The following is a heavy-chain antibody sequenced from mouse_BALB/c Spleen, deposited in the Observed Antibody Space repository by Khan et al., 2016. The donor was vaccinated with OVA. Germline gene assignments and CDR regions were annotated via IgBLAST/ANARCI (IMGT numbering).Heavy chain of an antibody. V-gene: IGHV5-6*01. CDR3: ASHLTGSFAY. Sequence: EVQLLESGGDLVKPGGSLKISCAASGFTFSSYSMSWVRQTPDKRLEWVATISSGGDYTYYTDSVKGRFTFSRENAKNTLYLQMSSLKSEDTAMCYGASHLTGSFAYWGQGTLVTVSA. J-gene: IGHJ3*01. CDR1: GFTFSSYS. CDR2: ISSGGDYT. D-gene: IGHD4-1*01.